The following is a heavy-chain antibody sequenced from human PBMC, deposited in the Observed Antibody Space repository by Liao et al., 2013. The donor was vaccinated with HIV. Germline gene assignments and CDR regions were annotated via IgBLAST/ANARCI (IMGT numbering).Heavy chain of an antibody. CDR1: GESFSGFY. CDR2: INHSGNT. V-gene: IGHV4-34*01. J-gene: IGHJ6*03. Sequence: QVQLQQWGAGHLKPSETLSLTCAVYGESFSGFYWSWIRQSPGKGLDWIGEINHSGNTNLNPSLKSRVYMSVDTSKNQFSLNVTSVTAADTGVYYCARVKSGSGSSATDYYYYYYMDVWGKGTTVTVS. CDR3: ARVKSGSGSSATDYYYYYYMDV. D-gene: IGHD3-10*01.